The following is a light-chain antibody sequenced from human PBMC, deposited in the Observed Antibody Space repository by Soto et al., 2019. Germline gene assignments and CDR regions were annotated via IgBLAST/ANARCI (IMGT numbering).Light chain of an antibody. CDR3: SSYSSSATPCV. V-gene: IGLV2-14*01. Sequence: QSVLTQPASVSGSPGQSITISCAGTSGDVGGYNYVSWYQQHPGKAPKLIIFEVTLRPSGVSDRFSGSRSGNTAFLTISGLQPEDEAEYFCSSYSSSATPCVFGTGTKVTVL. CDR2: EVT. J-gene: IGLJ1*01. CDR1: SGDVGGYNY.